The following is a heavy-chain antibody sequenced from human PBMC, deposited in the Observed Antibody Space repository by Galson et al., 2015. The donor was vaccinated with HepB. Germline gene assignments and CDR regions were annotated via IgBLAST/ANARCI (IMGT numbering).Heavy chain of an antibody. V-gene: IGHV3-48*02. Sequence: SLRLSCAASGFTFSSYSMNWVRQAPGKGLEWVSYISSSSSTIYYADSVKGRFTISRDNAKNSLYLQMNSLRDEDTAVYYCASNLYYYGSGSYYNVLGVSNYYYGMDVWGQGTTVTVSS. CDR3: ASNLYYYGSGSYYNVLGVSNYYYGMDV. CDR2: ISSSSSTI. CDR1: GFTFSSYS. D-gene: IGHD3-10*01. J-gene: IGHJ6*02.